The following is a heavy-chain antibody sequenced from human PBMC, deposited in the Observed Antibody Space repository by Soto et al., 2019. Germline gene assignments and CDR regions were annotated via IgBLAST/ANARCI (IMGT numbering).Heavy chain of an antibody. V-gene: IGHV1-2*02. CDR3: ARDLSPSVAALRGDYYYGMDV. Sequence: GASVKVSCKASGYTFTGYYMHWVRQAPGQGLEWMGWINPNSGGTNYAQKFQGRVTMTRDTSISTAYMELSRLRSDDTAVYYCARDLSPSVAALRGDYYYGMDVWGQGTTVTVSS. CDR2: INPNSGGT. J-gene: IGHJ6*02. D-gene: IGHD6-6*01. CDR1: GYTFTGYY.